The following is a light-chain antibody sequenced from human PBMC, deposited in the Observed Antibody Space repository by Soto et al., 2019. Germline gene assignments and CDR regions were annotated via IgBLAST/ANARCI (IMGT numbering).Light chain of an antibody. Sequence: QSALTQPASVSGSPGQSITISYTGTSRDIGTSNLVSWYQQYPGKAPKLMIYEVTKRPSGISYRFSGSKSGNTASLTISGLNLEYEADYYCYLFTGISTSFCVFGTGTKATVL. J-gene: IGLJ1*01. CDR1: SRDIGTSNL. CDR2: EVT. CDR3: YLFTGISTSFCV. V-gene: IGLV2-23*02.